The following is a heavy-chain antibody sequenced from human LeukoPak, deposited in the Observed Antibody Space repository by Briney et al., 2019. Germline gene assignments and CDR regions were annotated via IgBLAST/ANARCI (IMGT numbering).Heavy chain of an antibody. CDR2: IYYSGST. D-gene: IGHD4-17*01. CDR1: GGSISSYY. CDR3: ARDDYGDYALGHFDY. Sequence: PSETLSLTCTVSGGSISSYYWSWIRQPPGKGLEWIGYIYYSGSTYYNPSLKGRVTISVDTSKNQFSLKLSSVTAADTAVYYCARDDYGDYALGHFDYWGQGTLVTVSS. V-gene: IGHV4-4*08. J-gene: IGHJ4*02.